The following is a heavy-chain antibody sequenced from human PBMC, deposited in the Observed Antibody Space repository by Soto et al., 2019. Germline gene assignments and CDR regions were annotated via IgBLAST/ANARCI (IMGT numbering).Heavy chain of an antibody. D-gene: IGHD3-10*01. Sequence: GGSLRLSCAASGFTFSSYSMNWVRQAPGKGLEWVSYISSSSSTIYYADSVKGQFTISRDNAKNSLYLQMNSLRDEDTAVYYCASLPYGSGSPNWFDPWGQGTLVTVSS. CDR1: GFTFSSYS. CDR2: ISSSSSTI. CDR3: ASLPYGSGSPNWFDP. J-gene: IGHJ5*02. V-gene: IGHV3-48*02.